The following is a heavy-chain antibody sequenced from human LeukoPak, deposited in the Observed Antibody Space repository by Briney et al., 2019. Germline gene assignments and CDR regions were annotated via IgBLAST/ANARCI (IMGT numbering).Heavy chain of an antibody. CDR1: GGSISSGDYY. CDR2: IYYSGST. V-gene: IGHV4-30-4*01. Sequence: SETLSLTCTVSGGSISSGDYYWSWIRQPPGKGLEWIGYIYYSGSTYYNPSLKSRVTISVDTSKNQFSLELSSVTAADTAVYYCARGSPTDAFDIWGQGTMVTVSS. J-gene: IGHJ3*02. CDR3: ARGSPTDAFDI.